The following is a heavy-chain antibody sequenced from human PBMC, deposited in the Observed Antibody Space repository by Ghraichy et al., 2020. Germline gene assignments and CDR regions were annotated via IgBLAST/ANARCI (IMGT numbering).Heavy chain of an antibody. J-gene: IGHJ4*02. CDR2: RSPDKETK. Sequence: GGSLRLSCKGSGFPFSRYGMHWVRRAPGKGLEWVALRSPDKETKFYADSVRGRFTISRADSKSTRFLRMNNLRPEDTGMYYCARGNDGSPASWGPGTLVLVSS. CDR3: ARGNDGSPAS. CDR1: GFPFSRYG. V-gene: IGHV3-30*03. D-gene: IGHD1-26*01.